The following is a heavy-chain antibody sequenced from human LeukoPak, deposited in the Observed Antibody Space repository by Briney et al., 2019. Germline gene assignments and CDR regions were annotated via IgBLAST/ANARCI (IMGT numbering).Heavy chain of an antibody. CDR1: GFPFTSYG. V-gene: IGHV1-18*01. Sequence: ASVSLSCKASGFPFTSYGFSWVRQAPGQGLEWMGWVSAYNGNTNYVEDFQGRVTMTTDTSATTAYMELRGLRSDDTAVYYCARDSFLIGDRLPFDYWGHGTLVTVSS. CDR2: VSAYNGNT. CDR3: ARDSFLIGDRLPFDY. J-gene: IGHJ4*01. D-gene: IGHD3-3*01.